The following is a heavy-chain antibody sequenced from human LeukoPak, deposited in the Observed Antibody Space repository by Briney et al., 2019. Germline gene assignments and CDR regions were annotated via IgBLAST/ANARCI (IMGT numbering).Heavy chain of an antibody. J-gene: IGHJ4*02. CDR1: GFTFSSYA. CDR2: ISSSGSYI. CDR3: ARDSRAVAADFDY. D-gene: IGHD6-19*01. V-gene: IGHV3-21*01. Sequence: GGSLRLSCAASGFTFSSYAMNWVRQAPGKGLEWVSSISSSGSYIYYADSVKGRFTISRDNAKNSLYLQMNSLRAEDTAEYFCARDSRAVAADFDYWGQGTLVTVSS.